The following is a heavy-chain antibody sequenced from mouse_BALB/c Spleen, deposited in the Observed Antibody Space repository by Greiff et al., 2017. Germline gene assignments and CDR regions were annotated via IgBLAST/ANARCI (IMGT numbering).Heavy chain of an antibody. CDR1: GFTFSDYY. V-gene: IGHV5-4*02. Sequence: EVKLVESGGGLVKPGGSLKLSCAASGFTFSDYYMYWVRQTPEKRLEWVATISDGGSYTYYPDSVKGRFTISRDNAKNNLYLQMSSLKSEDTAMYYCARAYDGYCPFAYWGQGTLVTVSA. CDR2: ISDGGSYT. J-gene: IGHJ3*01. D-gene: IGHD2-3*01. CDR3: ARAYDGYCPFAY.